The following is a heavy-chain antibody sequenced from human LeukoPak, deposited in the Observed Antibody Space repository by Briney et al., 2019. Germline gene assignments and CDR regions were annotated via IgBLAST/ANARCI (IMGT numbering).Heavy chain of an antibody. D-gene: IGHD2-15*01. J-gene: IGHJ5*02. CDR2: IYYSGST. CDR3: ARRGRSGGSCSLTLDP. Sequence: SETLSLTCTVSGGSISSYYWSWIRQPPGKGLEWIGYIYYSGSTNYNPSLKSRVTISVDTSKNQFSLKLSSVTAADTAVYYCARRGRSGGSCSLTLDPWGQGTLVTVSS. CDR1: GGSISSYY. V-gene: IGHV4-59*08.